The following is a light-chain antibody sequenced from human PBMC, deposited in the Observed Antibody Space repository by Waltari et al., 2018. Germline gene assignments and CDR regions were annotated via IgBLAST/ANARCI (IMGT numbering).Light chain of an antibody. CDR3: LQYNSHPYS. CDR2: AAS. J-gene: IGKJ2*03. V-gene: IGKV1-17*01. Sequence: DIQMTQSPSSLSASAGDTVTITCRASQGISTYLKWYQQKPGKAPKRLIYAASSLESGVPSRFSGSGSGTDFTLTISSLQPEDFATYYCLQYNSHPYSFGQGTKVEIK. CDR1: QGISTY.